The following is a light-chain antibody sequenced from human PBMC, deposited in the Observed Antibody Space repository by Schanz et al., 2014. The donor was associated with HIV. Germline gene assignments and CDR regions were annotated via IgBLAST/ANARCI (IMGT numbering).Light chain of an antibody. CDR3: GAWDSSLSGGL. J-gene: IGLJ2*01. CDR1: TFNIGNNY. CDR2: END. Sequence: QSVLTQPPSVSAAPGQKVIISCSGDTFNIGNNYVSWYQQLPATAPKALIYENDRRTSGISDRFSASKSGTSATLAIAGLQTGDEADYYCGAWDSSLSGGLFGGGTKLTVL. V-gene: IGLV1-51*01.